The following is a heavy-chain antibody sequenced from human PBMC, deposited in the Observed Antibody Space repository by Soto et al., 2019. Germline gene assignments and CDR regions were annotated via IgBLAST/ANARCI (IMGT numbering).Heavy chain of an antibody. J-gene: IGHJ6*02. V-gene: IGHV4-34*01. CDR3: ARFSGSYYYAMDV. Sequence: VQLQQWGAGLLKPSGTLSLTCAVYGGSFSGYLWSWIRQAAGKGLEWIGEINHSGVTNYKPSLTRRVTISVDTSKNQFSLQLKSVTAADTALYYCARFSGSYYYAMDVWGQGSTVTVSS. CDR1: GGSFSGYL. CDR2: INHSGVT. D-gene: IGHD6-19*01.